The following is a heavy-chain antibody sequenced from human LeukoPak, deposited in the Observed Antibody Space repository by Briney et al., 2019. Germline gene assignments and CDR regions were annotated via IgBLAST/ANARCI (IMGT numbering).Heavy chain of an antibody. D-gene: IGHD3-10*01. J-gene: IGHJ4*02. V-gene: IGHV1-2*02. CDR3: ARADYYGSGSYSQPFDY. Sequence: ASVKVSCKXSGYTFTGYYMHWVRQTPGQGLERMGWINPNSGGTNYAQKFQGRVTMTRDTSISTAYMGLSRLRSDDTAVYYCARADYYGSGSYSQPFDYWGQGTLVTVSS. CDR2: INPNSGGT. CDR1: GYTFTGYY.